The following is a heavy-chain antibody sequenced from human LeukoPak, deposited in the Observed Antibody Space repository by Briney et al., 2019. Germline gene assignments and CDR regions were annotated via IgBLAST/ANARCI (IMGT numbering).Heavy chain of an antibody. J-gene: IGHJ5*02. V-gene: IGHV1-18*01. Sequence: ASVKVSCKASGYTFTSYGISWVRQAPGQGLEWMGWISAYNGNTNYAQKLQGRVTMTTDTSTSTAYMELRSLRSDDTAVYYCARDPGQQLVPNWFDPWGQGTLVTVSS. CDR3: ARDPGQQLVPNWFDP. CDR2: ISAYNGNT. CDR1: GYTFTSYG. D-gene: IGHD6-13*01.